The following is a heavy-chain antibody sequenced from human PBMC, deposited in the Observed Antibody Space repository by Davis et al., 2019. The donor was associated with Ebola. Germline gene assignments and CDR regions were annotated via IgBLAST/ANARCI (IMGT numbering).Heavy chain of an antibody. J-gene: IGHJ4*02. CDR2: IYYSGST. V-gene: IGHV4-39*01. CDR3: ARLGDYDILTGYFMAGNFDY. Sequence: SETLSLTCTVSGGSISRSTYYWGWIRQPPGKGLEWIGSIYYSGSTNYNPSLKGRVYYIGSTYYNPSLKSRVTISVDTSKNQFSLKLSSVTAADTAVYYCARLGDYDILTGYFMAGNFDYWGQGTLVTVSS. CDR1: GGSISRSTYY. D-gene: IGHD3-9*01.